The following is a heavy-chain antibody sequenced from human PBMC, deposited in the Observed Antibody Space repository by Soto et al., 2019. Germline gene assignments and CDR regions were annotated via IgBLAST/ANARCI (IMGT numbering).Heavy chain of an antibody. CDR2: ISYDGSNK. Sequence: QVQLVESGGGVVQPGRSLRLSCAASGFTFSSYAMHWVRQAPGKGLEWVAVISYDGSNKYYADSVKGRFTISRDNSKNTLYLQMNSLRAEDTAVYYCAKNTYYDFWSGYRQWGQGTLVTVSS. V-gene: IGHV3-30*18. CDR1: GFTFSSYA. J-gene: IGHJ4*02. D-gene: IGHD3-3*01. CDR3: AKNTYYDFWSGYRQ.